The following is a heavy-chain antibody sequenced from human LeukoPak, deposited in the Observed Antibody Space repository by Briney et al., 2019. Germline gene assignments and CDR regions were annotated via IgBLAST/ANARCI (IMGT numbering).Heavy chain of an antibody. Sequence: SVKVSCKASGGTFSSYAICWVRQAPGQGLEWMGRIIPIFGTANYAQKFQGRVTITTDESTSTAYMELSSLRSEDTAVYYCARGPLGRRGYSGYVTFDYWGQGTLVTVSS. D-gene: IGHD5-12*01. CDR1: GGTFSSYA. J-gene: IGHJ4*02. CDR3: ARGPLGRRGYSGYVTFDY. V-gene: IGHV1-69*05. CDR2: IIPIFGTA.